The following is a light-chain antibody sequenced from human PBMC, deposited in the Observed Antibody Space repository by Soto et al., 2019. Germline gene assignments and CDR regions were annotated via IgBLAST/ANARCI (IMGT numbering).Light chain of an antibody. Sequence: QSALTQPASVSGSPGQSITISCTGTSSDVGAYNFVSWYQQHPGKAPKLIFYEVSNRPPGLSDRFSGSKSGTTASLTISGLQAEYEEDYFCSSYTTNGTILFGGGTMLTVL. CDR2: EVS. J-gene: IGLJ2*01. CDR3: SSYTTNGTIL. CDR1: SSDVGAYNF. V-gene: IGLV2-14*01.